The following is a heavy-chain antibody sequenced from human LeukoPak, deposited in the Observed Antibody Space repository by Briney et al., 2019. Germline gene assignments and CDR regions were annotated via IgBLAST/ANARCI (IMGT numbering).Heavy chain of an antibody. CDR1: GDTSSSYA. CDR2: IIPIFGVA. J-gene: IGHJ5*02. V-gene: IGHV1-69*05. Sequence: EASVKVSCKASGDTSSSYAISSGREAPGHGLKWMGGIIPIFGVANYAQKFPGRVTITTDESTSTAYMELSSLRTEDTAVYYCGRHNQGANDYGDYEGPTKRRSYNWFDPWGQGTLVTVSS. CDR3: GRHNQGANDYGDYEGPTKRRSYNWFDP. D-gene: IGHD4-17*01.